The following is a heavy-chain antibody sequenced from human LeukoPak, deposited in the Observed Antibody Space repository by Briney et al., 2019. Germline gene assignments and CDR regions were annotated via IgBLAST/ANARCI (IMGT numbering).Heavy chain of an antibody. V-gene: IGHV4-59*02. D-gene: IGHD5-18*01. CDR2: IFYSGST. J-gene: IGHJ4*02. CDR1: GASVNSYY. Sequence: SETLSLTCTVSGASVNSYYWSWIRQPPGKGLEWIGYIFYSGSTNYNPSLKSRVTISVDTSKNQFSLKLSSVTAADTAVYYCARAPPGSSMVTEWGQGTLVTVSS. CDR3: ARAPPGSSMVTE.